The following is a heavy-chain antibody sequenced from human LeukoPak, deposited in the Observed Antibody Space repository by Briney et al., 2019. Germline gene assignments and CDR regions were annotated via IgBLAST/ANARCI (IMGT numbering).Heavy chain of an antibody. CDR2: IKQDGSEK. J-gene: IGHJ4*02. CDR1: GFNLRGYW. V-gene: IGHV3-7*03. Sequence: GSPKPSFGTPGFNLRGYWKRWVRQAPGEGLEWVANIKQDGSEKNYVDSVKGRFTISRDNAKNSLYLQMNSLRAEDTAVYYCASGLELDYWGQGTLVTVSS. CDR3: ASGLELDY.